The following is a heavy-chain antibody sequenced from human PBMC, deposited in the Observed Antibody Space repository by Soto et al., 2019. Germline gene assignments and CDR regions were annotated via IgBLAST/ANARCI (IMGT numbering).Heavy chain of an antibody. D-gene: IGHD3-3*01. V-gene: IGHV3-30*18. J-gene: IGHJ4*02. CDR1: GFTFSSYG. CDR3: AKGRDYDFWSGYPDY. Sequence: PGGSLRLSCAASGFTFSSYGMHWVRQAPGKGLEWVAVISYDGSNKYYADSVKGRFTISRDNSKNTLYLQMNSLRAEDTAVHYCAKGRDYDFWSGYPDYWGQGNLVTVSS. CDR2: ISYDGSNK.